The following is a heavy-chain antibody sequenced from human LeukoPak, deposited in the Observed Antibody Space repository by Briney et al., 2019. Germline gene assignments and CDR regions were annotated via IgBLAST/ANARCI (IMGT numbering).Heavy chain of an antibody. V-gene: IGHV3-48*03. CDR2: ISNSDGLI. Sequence: PGGSLRLSCAASGFTFSTYQFNWVRQAPGKGLEWISYISNSDGLIYYADSVRGRFTVSRDNAKSSVYLQMNSLRAEDTAVYYCARGTASCGGDCYDYWGQGTLVTVSS. CDR3: ARGTASCGGDCYDY. D-gene: IGHD2-21*01. CDR1: GFTFSTYQ. J-gene: IGHJ4*02.